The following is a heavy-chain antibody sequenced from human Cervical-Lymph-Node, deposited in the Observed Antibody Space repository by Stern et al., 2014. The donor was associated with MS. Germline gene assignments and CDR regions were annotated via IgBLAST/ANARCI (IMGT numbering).Heavy chain of an antibody. CDR2: IIPLFGTA. CDR3: ARDETGVAFDI. CDR1: GGTFSSYA. Sequence: VQLVESGADVKKPGSSVKVSCKASGGTFSSYAINWVRQAPGQGLEWMGGIIPLFGTAHYAQEFQGRVTISADKSTSTAYMELYSLRSDDTAVYYCARDETGVAFDIWGQGTMVTVSS. V-gene: IGHV1-69*06. J-gene: IGHJ3*02. D-gene: IGHD7-27*01.